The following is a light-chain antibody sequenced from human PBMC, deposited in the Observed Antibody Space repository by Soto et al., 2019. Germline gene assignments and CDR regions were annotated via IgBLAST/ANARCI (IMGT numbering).Light chain of an antibody. CDR1: TGAVTSGHY. V-gene: IGLV7-46*01. CDR3: LLSYSGARPL. Sequence: QTVVTQEPSLTVSPGGTVTLTCGSSTGAVTSGHYPFWFQQKPGQAPRTLIYDVTNRHSWTPARFSGSLLGGKAALTLSGAQPEDEAEYYCLLSYSGARPLFGGGTKLTVL. CDR2: DVT. J-gene: IGLJ2*01.